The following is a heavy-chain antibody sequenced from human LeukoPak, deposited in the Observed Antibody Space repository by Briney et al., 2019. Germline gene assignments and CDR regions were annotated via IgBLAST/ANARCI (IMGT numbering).Heavy chain of an antibody. CDR2: ISAYNGNT. D-gene: IGHD3-16*02. J-gene: IGHJ4*02. CDR3: ARVVRLGELSL. CDR1: GGTFSSYA. Sequence: ASVKVSCKASGGTFSSYAISWVRQAPGQGLEWMGWISAYNGNTNYAQKLQGRVTMTTDTSTSTAYMELRSLRSDDTAVYYCARVVRLGELSLWGQGTLVTVSS. V-gene: IGHV1-18*01.